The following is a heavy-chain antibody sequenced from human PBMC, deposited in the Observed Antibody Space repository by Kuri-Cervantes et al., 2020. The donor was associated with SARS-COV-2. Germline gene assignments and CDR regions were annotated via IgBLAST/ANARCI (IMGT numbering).Heavy chain of an antibody. V-gene: IGHV4-34*01. CDR1: GGSFSGYY. J-gene: IGHJ3*02. Sequence: QTLSLTCAVYGGSFSGYYWSWIRQPPGKGLEWIGEINHSGSTNYNPSLKSRVTISVDTSKNQFSLKLSSVTAADTAVYYCAGNQWLVEVVDAFDIWGQGTMVTVSS. D-gene: IGHD6-19*01. CDR3: AGNQWLVEVVDAFDI. CDR2: INHSGST.